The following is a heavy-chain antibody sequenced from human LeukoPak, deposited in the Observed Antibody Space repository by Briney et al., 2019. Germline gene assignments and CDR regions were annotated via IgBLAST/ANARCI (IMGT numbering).Heavy chain of an antibody. CDR3: ARSAVIVATNPYYYYGMDV. CDR1: GASISGSNYY. CDR2: INHSGST. Sequence: SETLSLTCTVSGASISGSNYYWSWIRQPPGKGLEWIGEINHSGSTNYNPSLKSRVTISVDTSKNQFSLKLSSVTAADTAVFYCARSAVIVATNPYYYYGMDVWGQGTTVTVSS. J-gene: IGHJ6*02. V-gene: IGHV4-39*07. D-gene: IGHD5-12*01.